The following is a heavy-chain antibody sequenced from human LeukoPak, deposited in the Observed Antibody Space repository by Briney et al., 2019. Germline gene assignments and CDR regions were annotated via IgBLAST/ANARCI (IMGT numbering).Heavy chain of an antibody. J-gene: IGHJ3*02. D-gene: IGHD3-10*01. CDR3: ARGSLGTMVRGVIIAFDI. CDR1: GFTFSSYA. V-gene: IGHV3-21*01. Sequence: GRSLRLSCAASGFTFSSYAMHWVRQAPGKGLEWVSSISSSSSYIYYADSVKGRFTISRDNAKNSLYLQMNSLRAEDTAVYYCARGSLGTMVRGVIIAFDIWGQGTMVTVSS. CDR2: ISSSSSYI.